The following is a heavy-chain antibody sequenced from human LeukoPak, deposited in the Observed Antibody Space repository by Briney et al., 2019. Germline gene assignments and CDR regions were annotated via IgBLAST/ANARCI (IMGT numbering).Heavy chain of an antibody. D-gene: IGHD2-21*01. CDR3: ARDGETYPNFLLDS. CDR2: IWYDGSKK. CDR1: GFAFSSYG. V-gene: IGHV3-33*01. J-gene: IGHJ4*02. Sequence: GGSLRLSCAASGFAFSSYGMHWVRQAPGKGLEWVAVIWYDGSKKYYADSVKGRFIISRDDSKNTLYLQMNSLRAEDTAVYYCARDGETYPNFLLDSWGQETLVTVSS.